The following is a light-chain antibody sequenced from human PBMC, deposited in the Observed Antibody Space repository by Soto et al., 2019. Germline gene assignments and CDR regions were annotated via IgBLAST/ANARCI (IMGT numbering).Light chain of an antibody. CDR2: EVN. CDR1: SSDVGRYNY. J-gene: IGLJ1*01. V-gene: IGLV2-8*01. CDR3: SSYAGTPFV. Sequence: PVLTHPPSASGSPSQSVTISCTGTSSDVGRYNYVSWYQQHPGKAPKLMISEVNKRASGVPDRFSGSKSGNTASLTVSGLQAEDEADYYCSSYAGTPFVFGTGTKVTVL.